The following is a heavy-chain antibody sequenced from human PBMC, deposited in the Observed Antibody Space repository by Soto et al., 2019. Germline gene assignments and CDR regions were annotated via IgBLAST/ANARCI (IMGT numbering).Heavy chain of an antibody. D-gene: IGHD4-17*01. CDR2: INPTSGGT. Sequence: QVQLVQSGAEVKKPGASVKVSCKTSGYTFAAYYIHWIRQAPGQGLEWMGWINPTSGGTVYAQNFQDRVTMPRDTSISTAYMELRRLNSDDTAVYYCASDPDYGDYWGYFFDSWGQGTPVTVSS. V-gene: IGHV1-2*02. CDR1: GYTFAAYY. CDR3: ASDPDYGDYWGYFFDS. J-gene: IGHJ4*02.